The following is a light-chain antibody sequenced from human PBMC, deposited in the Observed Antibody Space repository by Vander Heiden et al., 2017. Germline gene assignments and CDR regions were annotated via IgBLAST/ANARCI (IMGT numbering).Light chain of an antibody. CDR3: HQTYDLPST. V-gene: IGKV6-21*01. CDR2: YAS. Sequence: EVVLTQSPDFQSVTPKERVTITCRASQSIISSLHWYQQKPDQSPKLLIKYASQSFSGVPSRFSGSGSGTDFTLTINSLEPEDAATYYCHQTYDLPSTFGQGTKLEIK. CDR1: QSIISS. J-gene: IGKJ2*01.